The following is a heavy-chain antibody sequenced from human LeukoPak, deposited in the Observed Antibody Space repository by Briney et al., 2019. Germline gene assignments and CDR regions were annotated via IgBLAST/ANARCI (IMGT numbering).Heavy chain of an antibody. Sequence: GGSLRLSCAASGFTFSSYSMNWVRQAPGKGLEWVSYISSISSTIYYADSVKGRFTISRDNAKNSLYLQMNSLRAEDTAVYYCARGIYCSSTSCYRGDFDYWGQGTLVTVSS. CDR2: ISSISSTI. CDR3: ARGIYCSSTSCYRGDFDY. J-gene: IGHJ4*02. D-gene: IGHD2-2*02. V-gene: IGHV3-48*01. CDR1: GFTFSSYS.